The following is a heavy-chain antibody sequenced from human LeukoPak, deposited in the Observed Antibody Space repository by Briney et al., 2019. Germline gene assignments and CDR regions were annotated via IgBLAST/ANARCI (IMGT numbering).Heavy chain of an antibody. D-gene: IGHD5-24*01. CDR2: IYHSGST. CDR1: GGSISTYY. CDR3: ARGRDGYTISDY. Sequence: SETLSLTCTVSGGSISTYYWNWIRQPPGKGLEWIGYIYHSGSTNYNPSLKSRVTISVDTSKNQFSLKLSSVTAADTAVYYCARGRDGYTISDYWGQGTLVTVSS. J-gene: IGHJ4*02. V-gene: IGHV4-59*01.